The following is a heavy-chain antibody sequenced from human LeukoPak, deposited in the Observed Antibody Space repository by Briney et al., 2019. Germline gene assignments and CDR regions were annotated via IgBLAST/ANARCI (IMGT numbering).Heavy chain of an antibody. J-gene: IGHJ4*02. CDR3: VRHDGMILPV. V-gene: IGHV3-49*04. CDR2: ITSKAYGEAT. Sequence: GGSLRLSCTGSGFSFRDHAVRWVRQPRGKGLECVGFITSKAYGEATHYAASVSGRFTFSRDDSKSVAYLQMNSLKTEDTAVYYCVRHDGMILPVWGQGTLVTVSS. D-gene: IGHD3/OR15-3a*01. CDR1: GFSFRDHA.